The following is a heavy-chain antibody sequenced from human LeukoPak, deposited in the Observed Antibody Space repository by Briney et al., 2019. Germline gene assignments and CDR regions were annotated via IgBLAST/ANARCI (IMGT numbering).Heavy chain of an antibody. CDR2: IYYSGST. D-gene: IGHD3-3*01. CDR3: AREYLPYYDFWSGSYYFDY. V-gene: IGHV4-39*07. CDR1: GGSISSSSYY. Sequence: SETLSLTCTVSGGSISSSSYYWGWIRQPPGKGLEWIGSIYYSGSTYYNPSLKSRVTISVDTSKNQFSLKLSSVTAADTAVYYCAREYLPYYDFWSGSYYFDYWGQGTLVTVSS. J-gene: IGHJ4*02.